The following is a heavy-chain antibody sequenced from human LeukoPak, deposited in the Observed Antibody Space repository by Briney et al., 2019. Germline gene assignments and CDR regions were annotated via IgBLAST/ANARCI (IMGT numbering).Heavy chain of an antibody. CDR2: IKQDGREK. CDR3: ARGTSSSSTRDY. V-gene: IGHV3-7*01. Sequence: GRSLRFSCAASGFTFSSYWMSWVRQAPGKGLEWVANIKQDGREKYYLDSVKGRFTISRDNAKNSLYLQMNSLRAADTAVYYCARGTSSSSTRDYWGQGTLVTVSS. CDR1: GFTFSSYW. J-gene: IGHJ4*02. D-gene: IGHD6-6*01.